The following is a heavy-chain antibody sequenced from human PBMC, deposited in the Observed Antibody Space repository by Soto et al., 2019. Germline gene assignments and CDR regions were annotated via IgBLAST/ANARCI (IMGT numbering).Heavy chain of an antibody. CDR3: ARSIVVVTALDY. J-gene: IGHJ4*02. D-gene: IGHD2-21*02. V-gene: IGHV1-3*01. Sequence: ASVKVSCKASLYTFTNYYIQWVRQAPGQRLEWMGWINAGNGNTKYSQKFQGRVTITRDTSASTAYMELSSLRSEDTAVYYCARSIVVVTALDYWGQGTLVTVSS. CDR1: LYTFTNYY. CDR2: INAGNGNT.